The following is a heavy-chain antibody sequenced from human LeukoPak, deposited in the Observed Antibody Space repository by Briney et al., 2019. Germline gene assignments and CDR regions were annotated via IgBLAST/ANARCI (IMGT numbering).Heavy chain of an antibody. CDR3: TRLGRYYDSWSVY. Sequence: GGSLRLSCSASGFIFGDYGMSWVRQAPGKGLEWVGVIRSKDYGGTTEYAASVKRRFSISRDDPKSIAYLQMNSLKTENTAVYYCTRLGRYYDSWSVYWGKGPLVPVSS. D-gene: IGHD3-3*01. CDR2: IRSKDYGGTT. J-gene: IGHJ4*02. V-gene: IGHV3-49*04. CDR1: GFIFGDYG.